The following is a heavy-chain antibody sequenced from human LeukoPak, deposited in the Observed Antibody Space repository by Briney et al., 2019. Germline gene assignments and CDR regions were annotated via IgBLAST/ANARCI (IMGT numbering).Heavy chain of an antibody. V-gene: IGHV4-30-4*07. J-gene: IGHJ4*02. CDR2: VYYSGSF. D-gene: IGHD1-20*01. CDR3: ARDQITSGFDS. Sequence: TLSLTCTVSGGSFSSGGYSWTWIRQPPGEGMEWIGYVYYSGSFYSNPSLESRVTMSVDTSKNQFSLKLSSVTAADTAVYYCARDQITSGFDSWGQGTLVTVSS. CDR1: GGSFSSGGYS.